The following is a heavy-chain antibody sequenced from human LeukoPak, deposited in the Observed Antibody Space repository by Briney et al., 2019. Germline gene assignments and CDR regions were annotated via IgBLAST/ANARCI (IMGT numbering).Heavy chain of an antibody. V-gene: IGHV1-46*01. CDR1: GYTFTSYY. D-gene: IGHD3-22*01. J-gene: IGHJ3*01. CDR2: ISPSGGST. Sequence: ASVKVSCKASGYTFTSYYLHWVRQAPGQGLEWMGIISPSGGSTTYAQKFQGRVTMTRDTSTSTVYMELSSLRSDDTAVYYCARTYSSRDAFDLWGQGTLVTVSS. CDR3: ARTYSSRDAFDL.